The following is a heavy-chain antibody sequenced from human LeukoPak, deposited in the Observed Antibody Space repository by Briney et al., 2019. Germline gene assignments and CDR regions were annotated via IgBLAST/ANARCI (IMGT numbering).Heavy chain of an antibody. Sequence: PSQTLSLTCTVSGGSISSGGYYWSWIRQPPGKGLEWIGEINHSGSTNYNPSLKSRVTISVDTSKNQFSLKLSSVTAADTAVYYCARALLRGLGPYIDYWGQGTLVTVSS. V-gene: IGHV4-30-2*01. CDR3: ARALLRGLGPYIDY. D-gene: IGHD3-16*01. CDR2: INHSGST. CDR1: GGSISSGGYY. J-gene: IGHJ4*02.